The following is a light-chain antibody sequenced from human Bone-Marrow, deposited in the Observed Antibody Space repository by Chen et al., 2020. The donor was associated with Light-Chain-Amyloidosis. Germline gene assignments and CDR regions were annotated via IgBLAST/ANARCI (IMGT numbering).Light chain of an antibody. CDR2: EVT. CDR1: SSDVGGDNH. V-gene: IGLV2-14*01. Sequence: QSALTQPASVSGSPGQSITISCTGTSSDVGGDNHVSWYQQHPDKAPKLMIYEVTNRPSWVPDRFFCTKADKTASRASSSHQTEDGEDYCCSTYTVTNTHVFGRGSRVNVL. J-gene: IGLJ1*01. CDR3: STYTVTNTHV.